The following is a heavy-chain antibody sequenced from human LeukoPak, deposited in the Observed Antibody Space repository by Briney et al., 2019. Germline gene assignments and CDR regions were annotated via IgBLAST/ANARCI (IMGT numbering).Heavy chain of an antibody. V-gene: IGHV4-4*07. J-gene: IGHJ4*02. CDR2: IYSSGDT. CDR1: GGSISTYY. CDR3: AIERTMEGYPYYFDF. Sequence: SGTLSVTRTVSGGSISTYYWSWMGPPASKGVEGMGRIYSSGDTNYNRSLKSRLTMSVDTSRKQFSLKLSSMTAADTGVYCCAIERTMEGYPYYFDFWSEATLVTVS. D-gene: IGHD1-1*01.